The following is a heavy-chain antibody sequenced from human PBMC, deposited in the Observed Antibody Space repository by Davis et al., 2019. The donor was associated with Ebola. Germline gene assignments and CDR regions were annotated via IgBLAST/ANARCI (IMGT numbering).Heavy chain of an antibody. V-gene: IGHV3-23*01. Sequence: PGGSLRLSCTDSVITFSSYAMTWVRQAPGKGLEWVSAISGSGGSTYYADSVKGRFTISRDNAKNSLYLQMNSLRAEDTAMYYCMSRGLVSATDEAFDIWGQGTVVTVSS. J-gene: IGHJ3*02. CDR3: MSRGLVSATDEAFDI. D-gene: IGHD1-1*01. CDR2: ISGSGGST. CDR1: VITFSSYA.